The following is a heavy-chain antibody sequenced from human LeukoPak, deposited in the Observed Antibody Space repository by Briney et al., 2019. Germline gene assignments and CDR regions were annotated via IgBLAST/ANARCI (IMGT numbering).Heavy chain of an antibody. CDR3: ARGFRENITYYDFWSGYYGDY. CDR1: GGTFSSYA. CDR2: IIPIFGTA. D-gene: IGHD3-3*01. J-gene: IGHJ4*02. Sequence: SVKVSCKASGGTFSSYAISWVRQAPGQGLEWMGGIIPIFGTANYAQKFQGRVTITADESTSTAYMELSSLKSEDTAVYYCARGFRENITYYDFWSGYYGDYWGQGTLVTVSS. V-gene: IGHV1-69*13.